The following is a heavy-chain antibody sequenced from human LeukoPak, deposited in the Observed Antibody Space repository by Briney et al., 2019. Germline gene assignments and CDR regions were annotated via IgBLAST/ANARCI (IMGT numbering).Heavy chain of an antibody. CDR3: ASDFCGGDCYSRSTYMDV. Sequence: ASVKVSCKASGYTFTGYYMHWVRQAPGQGLEWMGRINPNSGGANYAQKFQGRVTMTRATSISTAYMELSRLRSDDTAVYYCASDFCGGDCYSRSTYMDVWGKGTTVTVSS. CDR2: INPNSGGA. D-gene: IGHD2-21*02. CDR1: GYTFTGYY. J-gene: IGHJ6*04. V-gene: IGHV1-2*06.